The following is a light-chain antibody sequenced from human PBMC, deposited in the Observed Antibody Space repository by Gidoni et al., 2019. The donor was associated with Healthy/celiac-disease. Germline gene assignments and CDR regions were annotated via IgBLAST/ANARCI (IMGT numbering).Light chain of an antibody. CDR1: QSVSSY. CDR3: QQRSNWPPLT. J-gene: IGKJ4*01. V-gene: IGKV3-11*01. CDR2: DGP. Sequence: EIVLTQSPATLSLSPGERATLSCRASQSVSSYLAWYQQKPGQAPRLLIYDGPSRATGIPARFSGSGSGTDFTLTISSLEPEDSAVYYCQQRSNWPPLTFGGGTKVEIK.